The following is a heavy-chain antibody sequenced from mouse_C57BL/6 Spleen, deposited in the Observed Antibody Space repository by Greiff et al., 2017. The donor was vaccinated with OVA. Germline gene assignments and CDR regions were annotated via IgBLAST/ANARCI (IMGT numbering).Heavy chain of an antibody. J-gene: IGHJ1*03. Sequence: QVQLKESGPGLVQPSQSLSITCTVSGFSFTSYGVHWVRQSPGKGLEWLGVIGSGGSTDYNAAFISRLSISKDNSKSQAFYKMNSLQADDTAIYYWGRNRISTVVAPYRYFGGWGTGTTVTVAS. CDR1: GFSFTSYG. V-gene: IGHV2-2*01. D-gene: IGHD1-1*01. CDR2: IGSGGST. CDR3: GRNRISTVVAPYRYFGG.